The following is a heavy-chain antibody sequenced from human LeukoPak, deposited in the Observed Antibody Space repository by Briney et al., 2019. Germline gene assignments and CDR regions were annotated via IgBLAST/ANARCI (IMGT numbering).Heavy chain of an antibody. CDR2: INSDGSST. D-gene: IGHD6-19*01. Sequence: GGSLRLSCAVSGFTFSSYWMRWVRQAPGKGLVWVSRINSDGSSTSYADSVKGRFTISRDNAKNTLYLQMNSLRAEDTAVYYCARGYSSGWYYFDYWGQGTLVTVSS. CDR3: ARGYSSGWYYFDY. J-gene: IGHJ4*02. CDR1: GFTFSSYW. V-gene: IGHV3-74*01.